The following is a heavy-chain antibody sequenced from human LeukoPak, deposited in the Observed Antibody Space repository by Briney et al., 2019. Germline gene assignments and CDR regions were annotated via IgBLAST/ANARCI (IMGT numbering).Heavy chain of an antibody. CDR1: GFTFSTHS. V-gene: IGHV3-21*01. D-gene: IGHD3-3*01. J-gene: IGHJ4*02. CDR3: ARVPGGLEWADFDY. CDR2: RSSSSSDI. Sequence: GSLRLSCAASGFTFSTHSMNWVRQAPGKGLEWVSCRSSSSSDIYYADSVKGRFTISRDNAKNSLFLQMSSLRAEDTAVYYCARVPGGLEWADFDYWGQGTLVTVSS.